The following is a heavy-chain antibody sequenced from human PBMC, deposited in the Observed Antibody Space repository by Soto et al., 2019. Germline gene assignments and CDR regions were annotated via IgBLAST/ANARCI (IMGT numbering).Heavy chain of an antibody. CDR2: TYYRSKWYN. Sequence: SQTLSLTCAISGDSVSINSAAWNWIRQSPSRGLEWLGRTYYRSKWYNDYAVSVKSRITISRDNAKNSLYLQMNSLRAEDTAVYYCARVRVLPYYYYMDVWGKGTTVTVSS. CDR1: GDSVSINSAA. CDR3: ARVRVLPYYYYMDV. J-gene: IGHJ6*03. V-gene: IGHV6-1*01.